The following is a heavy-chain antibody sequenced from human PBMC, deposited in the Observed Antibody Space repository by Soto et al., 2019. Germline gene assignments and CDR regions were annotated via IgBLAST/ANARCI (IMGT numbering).Heavy chain of an antibody. D-gene: IGHD6-13*01. CDR2: ISYDGSNK. Sequence: GGSLRLSCAASGFTFSSYGMHWVRQAPGKGPEWVAVISYDGSNKYYADSVKGRFTISRDNSKNTLYLQMNSLRAEDTAVYYCAKEGIAAAGVFDYWGQGTLVTVYS. CDR3: AKEGIAAAGVFDY. V-gene: IGHV3-30*18. J-gene: IGHJ4*02. CDR1: GFTFSSYG.